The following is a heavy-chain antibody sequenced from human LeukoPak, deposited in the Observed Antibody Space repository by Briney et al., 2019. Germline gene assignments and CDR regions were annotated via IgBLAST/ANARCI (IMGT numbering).Heavy chain of an antibody. V-gene: IGHV4-39*02. CDR1: GGSIRSGSHY. J-gene: IGHJ4*02. Sequence: PSETLSLTCTVSGGSIRSGSHYWAWIRQPPGKGLEWIGSIYYSGSTYYNPSFENRVTISIDTSKNHFSLKLSSLSAADTSVYYCAKRDDSGGNLVDLWGQGTLVTVS. CDR3: AKRDDSGGNLVDL. CDR2: IYYSGST. D-gene: IGHD3-22*01.